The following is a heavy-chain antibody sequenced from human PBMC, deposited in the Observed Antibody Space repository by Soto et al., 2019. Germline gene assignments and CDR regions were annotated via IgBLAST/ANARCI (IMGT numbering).Heavy chain of an antibody. CDR1: GVTFSSYA. J-gene: IGHJ4*02. Sequence: SVKVSCKASGVTFSSYAISWVRQAPGQGLEWMGGIIPIFGTANYAQKFQGRVTITADESTSTAYMELSSLRSEDTAVYYCARGRGYSYGPDYWGQGTLVTVSS. CDR3: ARGRGYSYGPDY. CDR2: IIPIFGTA. D-gene: IGHD5-18*01. V-gene: IGHV1-69*13.